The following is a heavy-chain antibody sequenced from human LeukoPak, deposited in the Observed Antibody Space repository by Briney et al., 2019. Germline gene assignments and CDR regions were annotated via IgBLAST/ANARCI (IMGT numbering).Heavy chain of an antibody. CDR1: GFTFSTYW. CDR2: IKQDGSES. CDR3: AREEYGF. J-gene: IGHJ4*02. D-gene: IGHD4-17*01. V-gene: IGHV3-7*01. Sequence: GGSLRLSCVASGFTFSTYWMSWVRQAPGKGLEWVANIKQDGSESYYLDSVKGRFTISRDNAKNSLYLQMNSLRAEDTAVYYCAREEYGFWGLGTLVTVSS.